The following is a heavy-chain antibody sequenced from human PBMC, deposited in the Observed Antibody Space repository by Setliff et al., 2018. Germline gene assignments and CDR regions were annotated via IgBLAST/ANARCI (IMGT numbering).Heavy chain of an antibody. D-gene: IGHD2-15*01. V-gene: IGHV4-59*08. J-gene: IGHJ3*02. CDR3: ARGCSSGSCYPHDVFAI. CDR1: GGSISSYY. CDR2: IYYAGST. Sequence: PSETLSLTCTVSGGSISSYYWSWIRQPPGKGLEWIGCIYYAGSTNYNPSLKSRVTISVDTSKNQFSLKLSSVTAADTAVYFCARGCSSGSCYPHDVFAIWGQGAMVTVSS.